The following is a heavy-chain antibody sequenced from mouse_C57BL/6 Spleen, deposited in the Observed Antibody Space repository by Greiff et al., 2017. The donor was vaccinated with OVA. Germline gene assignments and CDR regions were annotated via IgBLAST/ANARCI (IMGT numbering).Heavy chain of an antibody. Sequence: EVQLQQSGPELVKPGASVKISCKASGYTFTDYYMNWVKQSHGKSLEWIGDINPNNGGTSYNQKFKGKATLTVDKSSSTAYMELRSLTSEDSAVYYCSYYYGSSTWYFDVWGTGTTVTVSS. J-gene: IGHJ1*03. CDR1: GYTFTDYY. CDR2: INPNNGGT. V-gene: IGHV1-26*01. CDR3: SYYYGSSTWYFDV. D-gene: IGHD1-1*01.